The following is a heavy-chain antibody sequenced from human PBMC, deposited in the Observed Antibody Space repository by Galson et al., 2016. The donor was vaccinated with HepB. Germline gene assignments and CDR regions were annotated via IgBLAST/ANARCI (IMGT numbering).Heavy chain of an antibody. CDR2: ISSDGREK. CDR3: AREGRFSGSYSA. J-gene: IGHJ5*02. CDR1: GFRFSSHP. Sequence: SLRLSCAASGFRFSSHPMHWVRQAPGKGLEWVAIISSDGREKYYADSVKGRFSVSRDNSKDTLYLQMNSLRAEDTAVYYCAREGRFSGSYSAWGQGTLVTVSS. D-gene: IGHD1-26*01. V-gene: IGHV3-30-3*01.